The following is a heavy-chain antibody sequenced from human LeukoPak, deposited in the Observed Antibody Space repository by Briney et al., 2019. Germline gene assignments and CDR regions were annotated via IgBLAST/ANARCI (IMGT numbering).Heavy chain of an antibody. V-gene: IGHV4-30-4*08. D-gene: IGHD3-16*02. J-gene: IGHJ3*02. CDR1: GGSISCGDYY. CDR2: IYYSGST. CDR3: ARVPLRLGELSAFHAFDI. Sequence: SQTLSLTCTVSGGSISCGDYYWSWIRPPPGKGLEWIGLIYYSGSTYYNPSLTSRVTISVDTFKNRFSLKLSSVTAADMSLYYCARVPLRLGELSAFHAFDIWCQGTMVTVSS.